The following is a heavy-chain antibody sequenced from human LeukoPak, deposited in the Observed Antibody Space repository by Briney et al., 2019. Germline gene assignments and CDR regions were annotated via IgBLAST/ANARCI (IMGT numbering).Heavy chain of an antibody. V-gene: IGHV1-2*02. J-gene: IGHJ4*02. CDR2: INPNSGGT. D-gene: IGHD1-26*01. CDR1: GYTFTGYY. CDR3: ARGDSGSYYVFDY. Sequence: ASVKVSCKASGYTFTGYYMHWVRQAPGQGLEWMGWINPNSGGTNYAQKFQGRVTMTRDTSISIAYMELSRLRSDDTAVYYCARGDSGSYYVFDYWGQGTLVTVSS.